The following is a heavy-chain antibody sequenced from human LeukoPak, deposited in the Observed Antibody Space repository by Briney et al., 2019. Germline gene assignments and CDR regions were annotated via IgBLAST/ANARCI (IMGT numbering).Heavy chain of an antibody. CDR3: ARFDYSETGLEY. CDR1: RGSISSGNYY. Sequence: SETLSLTCTVSRGSISSGNYYWSWIRQPAGKGLEWVGRIYDNGSTNYNPSLKSRVTISVDRSKNQFSLKLSSVTAADTAVYYCARFDYSETGLEYWGQGTLVTVSS. V-gene: IGHV4-61*02. D-gene: IGHD3-10*01. J-gene: IGHJ4*02. CDR2: IYDNGST.